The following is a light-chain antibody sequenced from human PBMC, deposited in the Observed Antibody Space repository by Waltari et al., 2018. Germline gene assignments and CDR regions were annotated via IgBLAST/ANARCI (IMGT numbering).Light chain of an antibody. Sequence: DIQMTQSPSTLSASVGDRVTITCRASQSISSWLAWYQQKPGKAPKLLILKASSLESGVPSRFSGSGSGTEFTLTISSLQPDDFATYYCQQYNSYSRGTFGQGTKVEIK. CDR2: KAS. CDR3: QQYNSYSRGT. CDR1: QSISSW. J-gene: IGKJ1*01. V-gene: IGKV1-5*03.